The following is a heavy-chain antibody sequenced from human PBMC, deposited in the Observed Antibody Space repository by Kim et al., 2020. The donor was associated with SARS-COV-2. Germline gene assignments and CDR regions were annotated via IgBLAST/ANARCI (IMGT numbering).Heavy chain of an antibody. CDR3: ARQPPGGFDWLLFGNWFDP. V-gene: IGHV4-39*01. J-gene: IGHJ5*02. Sequence: SETLSLTCTVSGGSISSSSYYWGWIRQPPGKGLEWIGSIYYSGSTYYNTSLKSRVTISVDTSKNQFSLKLSSVTAADTAVYYCARQPPGGFDWLLFGNWFDPWGQGTLVTVSS. CDR1: GGSISSSSYY. CDR2: IYYSGST. D-gene: IGHD3-9*01.